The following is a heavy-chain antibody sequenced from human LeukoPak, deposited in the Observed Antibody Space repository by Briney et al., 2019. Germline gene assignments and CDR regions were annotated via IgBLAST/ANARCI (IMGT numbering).Heavy chain of an antibody. J-gene: IGHJ3*02. Sequence: GGSLRLSCAASGFTFSSYAMGWVRQAPGKGLEWVSAISGSGGSTYYADSVKGRFTISRDNSKNTLYLLMNGLRAEDTAVYYCAKVGRYSYAHDAFDIWGQGTMVTVSS. V-gene: IGHV3-23*01. CDR2: ISGSGGST. D-gene: IGHD5-18*01. CDR1: GFTFSSYA. CDR3: AKVGRYSYAHDAFDI.